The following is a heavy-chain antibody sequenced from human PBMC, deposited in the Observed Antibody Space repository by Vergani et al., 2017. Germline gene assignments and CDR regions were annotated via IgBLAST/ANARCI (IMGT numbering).Heavy chain of an antibody. D-gene: IGHD3-10*01. CDR1: GFTFSSYG. CDR3: AKDRSYYYGSGSYDAFDI. CDR2: ISYDGSNK. V-gene: IGHV3-30*18. Sequence: VQLLESGGGVVQPGRSLRLSCAASGFTFSSYGMHWVRQAPGKGLEWVAVISYDGSNKYYADSVKGRFTISRDNAKNSLYLQMYSLRAEDTALYYCAKDRSYYYGSGSYDAFDIWGQGTMVTVSS. J-gene: IGHJ3*02.